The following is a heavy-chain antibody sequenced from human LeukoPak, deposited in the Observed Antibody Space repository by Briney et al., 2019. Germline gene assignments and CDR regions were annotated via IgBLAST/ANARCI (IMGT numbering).Heavy chain of an antibody. D-gene: IGHD1-26*01. V-gene: IGHV4-59*11. CDR3: ARGASGSFGP. CDR2: IYYSGST. Sequence: SETLSLTCTVSGGSISSHYWSWIRQPPGKGLEWIGYIYYSGSTNYNPSLKSRVTISVDTSKNQFSLKLSSVTAADTAVYYCARGASGSFGPWGQGTLVTVSS. CDR1: GGSISSHY. J-gene: IGHJ5*02.